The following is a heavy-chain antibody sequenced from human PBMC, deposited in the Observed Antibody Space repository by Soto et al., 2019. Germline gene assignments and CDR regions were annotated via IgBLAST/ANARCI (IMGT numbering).Heavy chain of an antibody. CDR3: AKDPSTPYNFWSGYYLDY. CDR2: ISYDGSNK. Sequence: GGSLRLSCAASGYTFSSYGMHWVRQAPGKGLEWVAVISYDGSNKYYADSVKGRFTISRDNSKNTLYLQMNSLRAEDTAVYYCAKDPSTPYNFWSGYYLDYWGQGTLVTVSS. CDR1: GYTFSSYG. D-gene: IGHD3-3*01. V-gene: IGHV3-30*18. J-gene: IGHJ4*02.